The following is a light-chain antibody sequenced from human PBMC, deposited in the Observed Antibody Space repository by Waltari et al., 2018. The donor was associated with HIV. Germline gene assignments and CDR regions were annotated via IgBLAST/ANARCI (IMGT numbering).Light chain of an antibody. CDR1: RSHIGSNA. J-gene: IGLJ1*01. Sequence: QSVLTQPPSASGTPGQRVSISCSGSRSHIGSNAATWSQQIPGTAPKLLIYSNNQRPSGVPDRFSGSKSGTSASLAISGLQSEDEADYYCAAWDDSLNGYYVFGTGTKVTVL. CDR2: SNN. V-gene: IGLV1-44*01. CDR3: AAWDDSLNGYYV.